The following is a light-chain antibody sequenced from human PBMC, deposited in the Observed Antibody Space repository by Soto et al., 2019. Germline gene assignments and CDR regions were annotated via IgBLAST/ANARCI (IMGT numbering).Light chain of an antibody. V-gene: IGKV3-15*01. Sequence: EIVMTQSPATLSVSPGERATLSCRASQSVNSNLAWYQQNPGQAPGLLIYGVSSRATDIPARFSGSGSETEFTLSISSLQSEDFAVYYCQHYDNRSPLTFGGGTKVDIK. CDR1: QSVNSN. J-gene: IGKJ4*01. CDR3: QHYDNRSPLT. CDR2: GVS.